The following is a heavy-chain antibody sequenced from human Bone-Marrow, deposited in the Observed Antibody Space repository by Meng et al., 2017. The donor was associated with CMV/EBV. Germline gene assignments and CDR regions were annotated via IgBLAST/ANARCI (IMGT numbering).Heavy chain of an antibody. Sequence: SVKVSCKASGGTFSSYTISWVRQAPGQGLEWMGRIIPILGIANYAQKFQGRVTITADKSTSTAYMELSSLRSEDTAVYYCARELSGITIFGVVGCFDIWGQGPMVTVSS. V-gene: IGHV1-69*04. J-gene: IGHJ3*02. D-gene: IGHD3-3*01. CDR1: GGTFSSYT. CDR3: ARELSGITIFGVVGCFDI. CDR2: IIPILGIA.